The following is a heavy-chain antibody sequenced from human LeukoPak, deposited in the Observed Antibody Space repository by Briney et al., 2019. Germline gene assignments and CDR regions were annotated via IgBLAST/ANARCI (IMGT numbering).Heavy chain of an antibody. D-gene: IGHD2-2*03. J-gene: IGHJ3*02. CDR1: GGSFSGYY. CDR3: AKSNGYGLIDI. CDR2: INHSGST. V-gene: IGHV4-34*01. Sequence: SETLSLTCAVYGGSFSGYYWSWIRQPPGKGLEWIGEINHSGSTNYNPSLKSRVTISLDTSKNQFSLNLNSVTAADTAVYYCAKSNGYGLIDIWGQGTMVTVSS.